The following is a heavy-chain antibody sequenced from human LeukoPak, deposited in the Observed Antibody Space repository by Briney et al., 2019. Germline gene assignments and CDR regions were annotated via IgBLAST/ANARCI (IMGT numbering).Heavy chain of an antibody. D-gene: IGHD1-26*01. CDR2: ISGSGGST. Sequence: GGSLRLSCAASGFTFSSYAMSWVRQAPGKGLEWVSAISGSGGSTYYADSVKGRFTISRDNSKNTLYPQMNSLRAEDTAVYYYRAGGSYYFDYWGQGTLVTVSS. CDR1: GFTFSSYA. J-gene: IGHJ4*02. V-gene: IGHV3-23*01. CDR3: RAGGSYYFDY.